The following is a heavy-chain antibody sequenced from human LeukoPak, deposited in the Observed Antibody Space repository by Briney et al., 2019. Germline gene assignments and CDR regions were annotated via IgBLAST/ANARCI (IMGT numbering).Heavy chain of an antibody. CDR2: IYTSGST. J-gene: IGHJ4*02. Sequence: SETLSLTCTVSGGSISGTTYHWGWIRQPAGKGLEWIGRIYTSGSTNYNPSLKSRVTISVDTSKNQFSLKLSSVTAADTAVYYCARKGRRLGELSLQPRFDYWGQGTLVTVSS. CDR3: ARKGRRLGELSLQPRFDY. CDR1: GGSISGTTYH. V-gene: IGHV4-61*02. D-gene: IGHD3-16*02.